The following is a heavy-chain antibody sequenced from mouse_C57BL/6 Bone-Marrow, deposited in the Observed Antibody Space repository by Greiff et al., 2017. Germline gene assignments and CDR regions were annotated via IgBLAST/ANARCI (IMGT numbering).Heavy chain of an antibody. CDR3: ARRGLLLWYFDV. V-gene: IGHV1-55*01. J-gene: IGHJ1*03. D-gene: IGHD3-1*01. CDR2: IYPGSGST. Sequence: QVQLQQPGAELVKPGASVRMSCKASGYTFTSYWITWVKQRPGQGLEWIGDIYPGSGSTNYNEKFKSKATLTVDTSSSTAYMQLSSLTSEDSAVYYCARRGLLLWYFDVWGTGTTVTVSS. CDR1: GYTFTSYW.